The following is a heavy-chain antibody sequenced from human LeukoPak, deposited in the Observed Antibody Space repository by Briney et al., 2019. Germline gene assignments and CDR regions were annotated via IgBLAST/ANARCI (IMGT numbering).Heavy chain of an antibody. CDR1: GFTFSNYW. CDR3: AKDPDCTSGICYTFFDY. CDR2: IKTDGSDM. Sequence: PGGSLRLSCAAAGFTFSNYWMHRVRQAPGKGLVWVAAIKTDGSDMQYADSVKGRFTISRDNSKNTLYLQMNSLRAEDTAVYYCAKDPDCTSGICYTFFDYWGQGTLVTVSS. D-gene: IGHD2-8*01. V-gene: IGHV3-74*03. J-gene: IGHJ4*02.